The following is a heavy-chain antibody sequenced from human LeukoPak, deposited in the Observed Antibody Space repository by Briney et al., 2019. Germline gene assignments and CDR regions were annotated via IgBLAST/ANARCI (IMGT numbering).Heavy chain of an antibody. CDR2: ISKDGTGT. Sequence: PGGSLRLSCAASGFTFSNYAIHWVRQAPGKGLEWAALISKDGTGTYYPDSVKGRFTISRDNSKNTLYLQMNSLRTEDTAMYYCAILGYSSSVFDCWGQGTLVTVSS. V-gene: IGHV3-30-3*01. CDR1: GFTFSNYA. CDR3: AILGYSSSVFDC. J-gene: IGHJ4*02. D-gene: IGHD2-2*01.